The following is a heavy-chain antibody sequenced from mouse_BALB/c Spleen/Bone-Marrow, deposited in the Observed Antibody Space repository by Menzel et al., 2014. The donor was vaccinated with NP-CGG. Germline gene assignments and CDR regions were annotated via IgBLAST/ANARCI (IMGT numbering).Heavy chain of an antibody. D-gene: IGHD2-4*01. CDR2: ISNGGGST. J-gene: IGHJ4*01. V-gene: IGHV5-12*02. CDR3: ARPTIYYDYDGYAMDY. CDR1: GFTFSDYY. Sequence: EVKVMESGGGLVQPGGSLKLSCATSGFTFSDYYMYWVRQTPEKRLEWVAYISNGGGSTYYPDTVKGRFTISRDNAKNTLYLQMSRLKSEDTAMYYCARPTIYYDYDGYAMDYWGQGTSVTVSS.